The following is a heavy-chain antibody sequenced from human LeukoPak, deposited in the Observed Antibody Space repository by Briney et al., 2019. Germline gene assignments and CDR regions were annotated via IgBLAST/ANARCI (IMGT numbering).Heavy chain of an antibody. CDR2: IIPIFGTA. J-gene: IGHJ5*02. D-gene: IGHD2-2*01. CDR1: GGTFSSYA. V-gene: IGHV1-69*13. CDR3: AREGDIVVVPAARYNWFDP. Sequence: ASVKVSCKASGGTFSSYAISWVRQAPGQGLEWMGEIIPIFGTANYAQRFQGRVTITADESTSTAYMELRSLRSDDTAVYYCAREGDIVVVPAARYNWFDPWGQGTLVTVSS.